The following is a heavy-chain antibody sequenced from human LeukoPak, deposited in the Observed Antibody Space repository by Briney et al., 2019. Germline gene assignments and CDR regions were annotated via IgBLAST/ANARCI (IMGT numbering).Heavy chain of an antibody. CDR3: ARDTGYCSGGSCFVFDY. V-gene: IGHV1-18*04. D-gene: IGHD2-15*01. J-gene: IGHJ4*02. Sequence: ASVKVSCKASGYTFTGYYMHWVRQAPGQGLEWMGWISAYNCNTNYAQKLQGRVTMTTDTSTSTAYMELRSLRSDDTAVYYCARDTGYCSGGSCFVFDYWGQGTLVTVSS. CDR2: ISAYNCNT. CDR1: GYTFTGYY.